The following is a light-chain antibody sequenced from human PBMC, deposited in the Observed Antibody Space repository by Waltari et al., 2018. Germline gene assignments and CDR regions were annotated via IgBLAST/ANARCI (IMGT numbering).Light chain of an antibody. V-gene: IGLV2-8*01. CDR3: SSHAARGV. Sequence: QSALTQPPSASGSPGQSVTISCTGTSSAVGAYNYVSWYQQHPGKAPKLIIYEVSKRPSGVPDRFSGSKSGNTASLTVSGLQAEDEADYYCSSHAARGVFGTGTKVTVL. CDR1: SSAVGAYNY. CDR2: EVS. J-gene: IGLJ1*01.